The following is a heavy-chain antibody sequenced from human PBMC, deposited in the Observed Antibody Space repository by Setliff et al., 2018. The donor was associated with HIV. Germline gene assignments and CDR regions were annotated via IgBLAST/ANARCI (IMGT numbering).Heavy chain of an antibody. CDR2: IYYSGST. CDR3: ARVVYSGSYYDGYYFDY. V-gene: IGHV4-30-4*08. CDR1: GGSITSGDYY. D-gene: IGHD1-26*01. Sequence: PSETLSLTCTVSGGSITSGDYYWSWIRQPPGKGLEWIGYIYYSGSTYYNPSLKSRVTISVDTSKNQFSLNLSSVTAADTAVYYCARVVYSGSYYDGYYFDYWGQGTLVTSPQ. J-gene: IGHJ4*02.